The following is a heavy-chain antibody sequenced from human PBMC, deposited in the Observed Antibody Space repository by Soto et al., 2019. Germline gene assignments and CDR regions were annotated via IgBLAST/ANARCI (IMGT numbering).Heavy chain of an antibody. CDR3: ASHEQFSDYHYGMEV. Sequence: GESLKISCKGSGYSFTTYWIGWVRQKPGKGLEWMGIINPADSDTRYSPSFQGHVTISADRSISTAYLQLSSLKASDTALYYCASHEQFSDYHYGMEVWGQGTTVTGSS. CDR1: GYSFTTYW. V-gene: IGHV5-51*01. J-gene: IGHJ6*02. CDR2: INPADSDT.